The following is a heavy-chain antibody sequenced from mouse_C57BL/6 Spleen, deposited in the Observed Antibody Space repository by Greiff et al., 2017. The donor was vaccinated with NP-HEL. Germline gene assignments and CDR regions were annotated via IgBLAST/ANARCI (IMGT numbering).Heavy chain of an antibody. Sequence: VQLQQPGAELVRPGSSVKLSCKASGYTFTSYWMHWVKQRPIQGLEWIGNIDPSDSETHYNQKFKDKATLTVDKSSSTAYMQLSSLTSEDSAVYYCALYDYDGYWYFDVWGTGTTVTVSS. V-gene: IGHV1-52*01. D-gene: IGHD2-4*01. CDR2: IDPSDSET. CDR3: ALYDYDGYWYFDV. CDR1: GYTFTSYW. J-gene: IGHJ1*03.